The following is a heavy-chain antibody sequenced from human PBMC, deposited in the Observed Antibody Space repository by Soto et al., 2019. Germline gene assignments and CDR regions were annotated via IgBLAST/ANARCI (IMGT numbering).Heavy chain of an antibody. J-gene: IGHJ4*02. Sequence: GGSLRLSCAASGFTFSSYWMSWVRQAPGKGLEWVANIKQDGSEKYHVDSVKGRFTISRDNAKNSLYLQMGSLRAEDTAVYYCARVAFMSTSSPFDYWGQGPLVTVSS. D-gene: IGHD3-16*01. CDR2: IKQDGSEK. V-gene: IGHV3-7*02. CDR1: GFTFSSYW. CDR3: ARVAFMSTSSPFDY.